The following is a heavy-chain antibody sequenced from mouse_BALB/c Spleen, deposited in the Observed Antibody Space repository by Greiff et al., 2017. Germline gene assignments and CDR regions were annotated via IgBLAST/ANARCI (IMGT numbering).Heavy chain of an antibody. CDR1: GFSLTSYG. V-gene: IGHV2-9*02. D-gene: IGHD3-2*02. Sequence: VQLKESGPGLVAPSQSLSITCTVSGFSLTSYGVHWVRQPPGKGLEWLGVIWAGGSTNYNSALMSRLSISKDNSKSQVFLKMNSLQTDDTAMYYCARGGLRSWFAYWGQGTLVTVSA. CDR3: ARGGLRSWFAY. J-gene: IGHJ3*01. CDR2: IWAGGST.